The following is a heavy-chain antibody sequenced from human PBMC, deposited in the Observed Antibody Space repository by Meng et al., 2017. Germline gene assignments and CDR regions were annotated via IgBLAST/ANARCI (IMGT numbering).Heavy chain of an antibody. CDR1: GDSVSSNSAA. Sequence: QLPQSGPGLVKPSQTLSLICAISGDSVSSNSAAWNWIRQSPSRGLEWLGRAYYRSKWYHDYAESVESRISIDPDTSKNQFSLQLRSVTPEDSAVYYCARGSYSFDSWGQRTLVTVSS. V-gene: IGHV6-1*01. D-gene: IGHD1-26*01. CDR2: AYYRSKWYH. J-gene: IGHJ4*02. CDR3: ARGSYSFDS.